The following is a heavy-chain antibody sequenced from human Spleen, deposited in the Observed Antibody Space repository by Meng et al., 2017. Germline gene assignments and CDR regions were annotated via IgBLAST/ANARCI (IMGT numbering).Heavy chain of an antibody. CDR1: GGSLSSGTYY. V-gene: IGHV4-31*03. CDR2: IYYSGST. D-gene: IGHD3-22*01. J-gene: IGHJ5*02. Sequence: QLPQSLTGILHSSQTRSLTCTVSGGSLSSGTYYWNWIRQHPGKALEWIGYIYYSGSTYYNPSLKSRVTISVDTSKNQFSLKLSSVTAADTAVYYCARMIVVAGFDPWGQGTLVTVSS. CDR3: ARMIVVAGFDP.